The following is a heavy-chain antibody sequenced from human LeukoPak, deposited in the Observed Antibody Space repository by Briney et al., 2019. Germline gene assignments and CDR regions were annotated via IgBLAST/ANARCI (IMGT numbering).Heavy chain of an antibody. CDR2: ISYDGSTK. V-gene: IGHV3-30-3*01. CDR3: ARDSGQYSYGLGDS. CDR1: GITFSNNA. D-gene: IGHD5-18*01. J-gene: IGHJ4*02. Sequence: GGSLRLSCAVSGITFSNNAMHWVRQTPGKGLEWVAVISYDGSTKYYADSVKGRFTVSRDNSKNTLYLQMDSPRAEDTALYYCARDSGQYSYGLGDSWGQGTLVTVSS.